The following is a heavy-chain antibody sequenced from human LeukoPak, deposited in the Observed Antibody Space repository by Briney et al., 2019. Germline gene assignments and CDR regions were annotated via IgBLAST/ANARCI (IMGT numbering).Heavy chain of an antibody. Sequence: VASVKVSCKASGYTFTSYGISWVRQAPGQGLEWMGWISAYNGNTNYAQKLQGRVTMTTDTSTSTAYMELRSLRSDDTAVYYCARVGRGSYNYYYYMDVWGKGTTVTVSS. CDR2: ISAYNGNT. D-gene: IGHD1-26*01. CDR1: GYTFTSYG. J-gene: IGHJ6*03. V-gene: IGHV1-18*01. CDR3: ARVGRGSYNYYYYMDV.